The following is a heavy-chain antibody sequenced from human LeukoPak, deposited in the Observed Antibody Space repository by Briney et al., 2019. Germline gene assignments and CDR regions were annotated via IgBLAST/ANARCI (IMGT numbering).Heavy chain of an antibody. J-gene: IGHJ6*03. CDR3: AKEGFYCSGGSCYSFYYYYMDV. D-gene: IGHD2-15*01. CDR1: GFTFSNYW. CDR2: IKEDGSEK. Sequence: GGSLRLSCAASGFTFSNYWMSWVRQAPEKGLEWVANIKEDGSEKYYVESVEGRFTISRDNFKNMLYLQMNSLRAEDTAVYYCAKEGFYCSGGSCYSFYYYYMDVWGKGTTVTVSS. V-gene: IGHV3-7*03.